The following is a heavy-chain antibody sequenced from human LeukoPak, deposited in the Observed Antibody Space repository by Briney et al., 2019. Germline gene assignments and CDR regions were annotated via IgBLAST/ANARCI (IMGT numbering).Heavy chain of an antibody. J-gene: IGHJ4*02. Sequence: SETLSLTCTVSGGSISSSSYYWGWIRQPPGKGLEWIGSIYYSGSTYYNPSLKSRVTISVDTSKNQFSLKLSSVTAADSAVYYCARDPIYDFWSGYYGRAGYFDYWGQGTLVTVSS. D-gene: IGHD3-3*01. CDR1: GGSISSSSYY. CDR3: ARDPIYDFWSGYYGRAGYFDY. V-gene: IGHV4-39*07. CDR2: IYYSGST.